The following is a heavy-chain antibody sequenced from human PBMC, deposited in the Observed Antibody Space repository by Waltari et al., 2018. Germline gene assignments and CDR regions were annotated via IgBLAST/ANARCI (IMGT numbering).Heavy chain of an antibody. Sequence: QVQLQESGPGLVKPSETLSLTCTVSGGSISSYYWRWIRQPPGKGLEWIGYIYYSGSTNYNPSLKSRVTISVDTSKNQFSLKLSSVTAADTAVYYCARHPYSSSYYFDYWGQGTLVTVSS. CDR1: GGSISSYY. V-gene: IGHV4-59*08. CDR2: IYYSGST. D-gene: IGHD6-6*01. J-gene: IGHJ4*02. CDR3: ARHPYSSSYYFDY.